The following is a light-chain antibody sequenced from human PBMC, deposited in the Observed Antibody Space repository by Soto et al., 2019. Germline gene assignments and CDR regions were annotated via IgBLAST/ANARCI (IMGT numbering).Light chain of an antibody. Sequence: EIVMTQSPATLSVSPGERATLSCRASQSVSSNLAWYQQKPGQAPRLLIYGSSTRATGIPARFSGSASGTEFTLTVSSLQSEDYAVYYCQLYNNSPPESVTFGQGTRLEIK. CDR2: GSS. J-gene: IGKJ5*01. CDR1: QSVSSN. CDR3: QLYNNSPPESVT. V-gene: IGKV3-15*01.